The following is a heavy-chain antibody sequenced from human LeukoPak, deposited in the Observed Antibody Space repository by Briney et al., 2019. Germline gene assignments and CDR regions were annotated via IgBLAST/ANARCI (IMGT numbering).Heavy chain of an antibody. CDR1: GFTFSSYW. V-gene: IGHV3-74*01. J-gene: IGHJ4*02. Sequence: GGSLRLSCAASGFTFSSYWMHWVRQAPGKGLVWVSRINTDGSSTSYADSVKGRFTISRDNAKNTLYLQMNSLRAEDTAVYYCARATVGAPAFDYWGQGTLVTVSS. CDR2: INTDGSST. CDR3: ARATVGAPAFDY. D-gene: IGHD1-26*01.